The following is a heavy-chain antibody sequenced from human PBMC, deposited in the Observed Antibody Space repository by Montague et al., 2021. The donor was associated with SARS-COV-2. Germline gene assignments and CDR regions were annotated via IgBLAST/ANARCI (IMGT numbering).Heavy chain of an antibody. D-gene: IGHD5-12*01. CDR3: ARIQYGGYGGAFDY. V-gene: IGHV3-30-3*01. Sequence: SLRLSCAASGFTFSSYAMHWVRQAPGKGLEWVAVISYDGSNKYYADSVKGRFTISIDNSKNTLYLQMNSLRAEGTAVYYCARIQYGGYGGAFDYWGQGTLVTVSS. CDR2: ISYDGSNK. J-gene: IGHJ4*02. CDR1: GFTFSSYA.